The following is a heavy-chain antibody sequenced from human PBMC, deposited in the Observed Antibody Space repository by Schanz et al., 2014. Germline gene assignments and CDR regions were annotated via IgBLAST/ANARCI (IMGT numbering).Heavy chain of an antibody. CDR2: INSVGSNT. V-gene: IGHV3-74*02. Sequence: EVQLVDSGGGLVQPGGSLRLSCAASGFTFSTSTMHWVRQAPGKGLVWVARINSVGSNTDYADSVTGRFTISRDNAKNTLDLQMNTLRAEDTAVYYCARKMKLGVYGGRGHDSLDIWGQGTMVTVSS. J-gene: IGHJ3*02. D-gene: IGHD2-15*01. CDR3: ARKMKLGVYGGRGHDSLDI. CDR1: GFTFSTST.